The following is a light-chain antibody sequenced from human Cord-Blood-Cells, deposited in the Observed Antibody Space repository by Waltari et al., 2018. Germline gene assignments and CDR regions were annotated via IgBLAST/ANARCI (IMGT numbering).Light chain of an antibody. Sequence: DIQMTQSPSSLSASVGDRVTITCQASQDISNYLNWYQQKPGKAPKLLIYDATNLETGVPSRISGSGSGTDFTFTISSLQPEDIATYYSQQYDNLPLTFGGGTKVEIK. CDR3: QQYDNLPLT. CDR2: DAT. J-gene: IGKJ4*01. CDR1: QDISNY. V-gene: IGKV1-33*01.